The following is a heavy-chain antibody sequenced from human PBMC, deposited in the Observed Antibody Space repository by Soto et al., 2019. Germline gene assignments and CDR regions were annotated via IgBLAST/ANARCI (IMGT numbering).Heavy chain of an antibody. Sequence: SETLSLTCAVYGGSFSGYYWSWIRQPPGKGLEWIGEINHSGSTNYNPSLKSRVTISVDTSKNQFSLKLSSVTAADTAVYYCARGITGTTMTFDIWGQGTMVTVSS. J-gene: IGHJ3*02. CDR3: ARGITGTTMTFDI. V-gene: IGHV4-34*01. CDR1: GGSFSGYY. CDR2: INHSGST. D-gene: IGHD1-20*01.